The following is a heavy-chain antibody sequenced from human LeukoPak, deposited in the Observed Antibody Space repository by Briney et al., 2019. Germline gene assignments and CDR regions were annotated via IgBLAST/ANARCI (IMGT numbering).Heavy chain of an antibody. J-gene: IGHJ6*02. CDR1: GFTFSSYW. CDR2: IKQDGSEK. CDR3: ARAGGYSSGWYAYYYYGMDV. V-gene: IGHV3-7*01. D-gene: IGHD6-19*01. Sequence: TGGSLRLSCAASGFTFSSYWMSWVRQAPGKGREGVANIKQDGSEKYYVDSVKGRFTISRDNAKNSLYLQMNSLRAEDTAVYYCARAGGYSSGWYAYYYYGMDVWGQGTTVTVSS.